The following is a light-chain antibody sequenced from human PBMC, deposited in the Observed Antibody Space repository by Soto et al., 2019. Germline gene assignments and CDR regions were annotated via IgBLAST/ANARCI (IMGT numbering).Light chain of an antibody. V-gene: IGKV3-15*01. CDR3: QQYNNWPMWT. CDR2: GAS. CDR1: QSITRN. Sequence: EIVMTQCPATLSLSPGGRATLSCRASQSITRNLAWYQQSPGQAPRLLIYGASTRATGIPARFSGSGSGTEFTLTINSLQSEDFAVYYCQQYNNWPMWTFGQGTKVDIK. J-gene: IGKJ1*01.